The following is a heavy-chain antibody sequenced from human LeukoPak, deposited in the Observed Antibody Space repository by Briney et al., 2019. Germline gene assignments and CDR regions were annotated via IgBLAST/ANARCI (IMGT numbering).Heavy chain of an antibody. CDR1: GYSFTSYW. CDR2: IYPGDSDT. J-gene: IGHJ3*02. Sequence: GESLKISCKGSGYSFTSYWIGWVRQMPGKGLEWMGIIYPGDSDTRYSPSFQGQVTISADESISTAYLQWSSLKASDTAMYYCARQSRDGYNYLPHAFDIWGQGTMVTVSS. D-gene: IGHD5-24*01. CDR3: ARQSRDGYNYLPHAFDI. V-gene: IGHV5-51*01.